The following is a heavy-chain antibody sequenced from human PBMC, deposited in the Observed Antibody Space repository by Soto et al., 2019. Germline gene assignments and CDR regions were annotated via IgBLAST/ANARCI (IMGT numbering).Heavy chain of an antibody. Sequence: GGALRLSCSASGFTFSDYALHWVRQAPGKRLQYVSAISGNGYNTHYADSVQSRFTISRDNSKNTLYLQMSSLTTEDTAVYYCAKDSSSAVTYDYWGQGTLVTVSS. V-gene: IGHV3-64D*08. CDR2: ISGNGYNT. J-gene: IGHJ4*02. CDR1: GFTFSDYA. CDR3: AKDSSSAVTYDY. D-gene: IGHD2-21*02.